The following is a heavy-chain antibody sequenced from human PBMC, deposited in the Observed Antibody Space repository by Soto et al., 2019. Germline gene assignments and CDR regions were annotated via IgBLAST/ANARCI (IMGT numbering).Heavy chain of an antibody. Sequence: GASVKVSCKASGYTFTGNYIHWVRQAPGQGLEWMGWVNPDNGGTTSAQKFQGRVTMTRDTSVTTAYMELSTLTSDDTAVYYCARDPRPPSGWLGFWEYGMGVWGQGTTVTVSS. D-gene: IGHD3-3*01. CDR3: ARDPRPPSGWLGFWEYGMGV. CDR2: VNPDNGGT. V-gene: IGHV1-2*02. J-gene: IGHJ6*02. CDR1: GYTFTGNY.